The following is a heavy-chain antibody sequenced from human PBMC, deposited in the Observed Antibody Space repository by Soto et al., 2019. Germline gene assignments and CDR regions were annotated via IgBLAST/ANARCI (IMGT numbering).Heavy chain of an antibody. CDR3: ARVIEQLALDY. D-gene: IGHD6-6*01. Sequence: QVQLQESGPGLVKPSETLSLTCTVSGCSISSYYWSWIRQPAGKGLEWIGRIYTSGSTNDNPSLKSRVTRSVDTSKNRFSLKLSSVTASDTAVYYCARVIEQLALDYWGQGTLVTVSS. J-gene: IGHJ4*02. CDR1: GCSISSYY. V-gene: IGHV4-4*07. CDR2: IYTSGST.